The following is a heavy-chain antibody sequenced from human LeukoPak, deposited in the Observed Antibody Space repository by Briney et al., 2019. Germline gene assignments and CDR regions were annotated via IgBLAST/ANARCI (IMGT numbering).Heavy chain of an antibody. V-gene: IGHV4-34*01. Sequence: SETLSLTCAVQGGSFSGYYWSWIRQPPGKGLEWIGSIYYSGSTYYNPSLKSRVTISVDTSKNQFSLKLSSVTAADTTVYYCAMERYSSSWYDNWFDPWGQGTLVTVSS. CDR3: AMERYSSSWYDNWFDP. CDR2: IYYSGST. D-gene: IGHD6-13*01. CDR1: GGSFSGYY. J-gene: IGHJ5*02.